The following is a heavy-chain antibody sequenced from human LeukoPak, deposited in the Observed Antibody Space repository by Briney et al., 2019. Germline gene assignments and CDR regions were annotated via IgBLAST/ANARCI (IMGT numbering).Heavy chain of an antibody. CDR3: VVEIVGGGFDY. CDR2: IKQDGSEK. D-gene: IGHD5-12*01. V-gene: IGHV3-7*01. CDR1: GFTFSSYW. Sequence: TGGSLRLSCAASGFTFSSYWMSWVRQAPGKGLEWVANIKQDGSEKYYVDSVKGRFTISRDNAKNSLYLQMNSLRAEDTAVYYCVVEIVGGGFDYWGQGTLVTVSS. J-gene: IGHJ4*02.